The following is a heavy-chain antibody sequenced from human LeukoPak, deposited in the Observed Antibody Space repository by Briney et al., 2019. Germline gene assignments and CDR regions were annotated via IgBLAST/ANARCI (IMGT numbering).Heavy chain of an antibody. V-gene: IGHV4-59*01. Sequence: SETLSLTCTVSGGSISSYYWSWIRQPPGKGLEWIGYIYYSGSTNYNPSLKSRVTISADTSKNQFSLKLSSVTAADTAVYYCARNNWNDAPDYWGQGTLVTVSS. J-gene: IGHJ4*02. CDR1: GGSISSYY. D-gene: IGHD1-20*01. CDR2: IYYSGST. CDR3: ARNNWNDAPDY.